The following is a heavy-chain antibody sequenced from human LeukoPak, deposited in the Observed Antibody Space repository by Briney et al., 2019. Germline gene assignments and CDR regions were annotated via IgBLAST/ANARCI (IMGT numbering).Heavy chain of an antibody. CDR1: GYTFTGYY. CDR3: ARKYSSSWYGDYYYMDV. J-gene: IGHJ6*03. V-gene: IGHV1-2*02. D-gene: IGHD6-13*01. Sequence: ASVKVSCKASGYTFTGYYMHWVRQAPGQGLEWMGWINPNSGGTNYAQKLQGRVTMTTDTSTSTAYMELRSLRSDDTAVYYCARKYSSSWYGDYYYMDVWGKGTTVTVSS. CDR2: INPNSGGT.